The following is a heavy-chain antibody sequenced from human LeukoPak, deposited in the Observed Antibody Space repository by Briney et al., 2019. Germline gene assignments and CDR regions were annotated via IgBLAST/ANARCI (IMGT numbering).Heavy chain of an antibody. J-gene: IGHJ6*03. CDR1: GFTFSDFY. CDR3: ARHKGRGYYYYYMDV. CDR2: INHSGST. D-gene: IGHD3-10*01. V-gene: IGHV4-34*01. Sequence: GSLRLSCAASGFTFSDFYMTWIRQPPGKGLEWIGEINHSGSTNYNPSLKSRVTISVDTSKNQFSLKLSSVTAADTAVYYCARHKGRGYYYYYMDVWGKGTTVTVSS.